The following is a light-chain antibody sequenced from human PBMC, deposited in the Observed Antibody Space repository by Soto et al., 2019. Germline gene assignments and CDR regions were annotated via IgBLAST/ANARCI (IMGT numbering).Light chain of an antibody. CDR2: GSS. Sequence: EVVLTQSPGTLSLSPGERATLSCRASQTVSNNYLAWYQHKPGQSPKLLIFGSSDRATGIPDRFSGSGSGKAFTLTIRRLEPEDFEVYYCQQYGSSPPYTFGQGTKLEIK. CDR3: QQYGSSPPYT. J-gene: IGKJ2*01. V-gene: IGKV3-20*01. CDR1: QTVSNNY.